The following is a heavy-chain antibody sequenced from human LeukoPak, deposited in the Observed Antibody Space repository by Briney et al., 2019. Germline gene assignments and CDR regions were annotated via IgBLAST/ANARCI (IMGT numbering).Heavy chain of an antibody. J-gene: IGHJ4*02. CDR3: AKAANWGSFPYYFDY. Sequence: GGSLRLSCAASGFTFSSYWMSWVRQAPGKGLEWVSAISGSGGSTYYAASVKGRFTISRDNSKNTLYLQMNSLRAEDTAVYYCAKAANWGSFPYYFDYWGQGTLVTVSS. CDR1: GFTFSSYW. CDR2: ISGSGGST. D-gene: IGHD7-27*01. V-gene: IGHV3-23*01.